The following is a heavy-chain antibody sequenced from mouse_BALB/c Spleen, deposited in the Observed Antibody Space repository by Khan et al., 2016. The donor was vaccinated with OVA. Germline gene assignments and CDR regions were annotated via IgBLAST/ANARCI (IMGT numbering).Heavy chain of an antibody. CDR2: IRYDGNS. CDR3: ARGGISGPAWFAY. J-gene: IGHJ3*01. V-gene: IGHV3-6*02. CDR1: AYFITSGYF. D-gene: IGHD3-1*01. Sequence: EVQLQESGPGLVKPSQSLSLSCSVTAYFITSGYFWNWIRQFPGNKLEWMGYIRYDGNSNYNPSLKNRISITRDTFRTQFFLKLISVTTEVTATYVCARGGISGPAWFAYWGQGTLVTISA.